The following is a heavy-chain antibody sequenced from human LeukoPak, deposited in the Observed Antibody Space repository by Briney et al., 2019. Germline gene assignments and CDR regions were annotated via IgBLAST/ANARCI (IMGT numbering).Heavy chain of an antibody. Sequence: GGSLRLSCAASGFTFDDYAMHWVRQAPGKGLEWVSGISWNSGSIGYADSVKGRFTISRDNAKNSLYLQMNSLRAEDTAVYYCAKSVSAHCSSTSCYKWDYYYYYMDVWGKGTTVTVSS. J-gene: IGHJ6*03. V-gene: IGHV3-9*01. CDR2: ISWNSGSI. CDR1: GFTFDDYA. D-gene: IGHD2-2*02. CDR3: AKSVSAHCSSTSCYKWDYYYYYMDV.